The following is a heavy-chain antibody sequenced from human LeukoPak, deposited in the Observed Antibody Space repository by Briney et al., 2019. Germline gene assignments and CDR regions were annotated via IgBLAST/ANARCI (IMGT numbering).Heavy chain of an antibody. Sequence: SLRLSCAPSGFTFDVYAMHWVRQAPGKGLEWVSGISWNSGSIGYADSVKGRFNISRDNAKNSLYLQMNSLRAEDMALYYCAKDTGPWGQGTLVTVSS. CDR3: AKDTGP. D-gene: IGHD3-10*01. V-gene: IGHV3-9*03. J-gene: IGHJ5*02. CDR2: ISWNSGSI. CDR1: GFTFDVYA.